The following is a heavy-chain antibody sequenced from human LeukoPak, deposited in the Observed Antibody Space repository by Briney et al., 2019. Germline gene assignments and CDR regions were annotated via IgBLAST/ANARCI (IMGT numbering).Heavy chain of an antibody. CDR3: AREVADYDSSGYYSSGDWFDP. CDR1: GGSISSYY. CDR2: IYYSGST. J-gene: IGHJ5*02. Sequence: SETLSLTCTVSGGSISSYYWSWIRQPPGKGLEWIGYIYYSGSTNYNPSLKSRVTISVDTSKNQFSLKLSSVTAADTAVYYCAREVADYDSSGYYSSGDWFDPWGQGTLVTVSS. V-gene: IGHV4-59*01. D-gene: IGHD3-22*01.